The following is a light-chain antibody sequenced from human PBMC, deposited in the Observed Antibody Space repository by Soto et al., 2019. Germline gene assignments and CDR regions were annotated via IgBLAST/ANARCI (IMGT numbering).Light chain of an antibody. J-gene: IGLJ2*01. Sequence: QAVLTQPPLVSAAPGQKVTISCSGSSSNIGNNYASWYQHLPGTAPKLLIYHNNKRPSGIPDRFSDSKSGTSATLVITGLQTGDEADYYCGTWDSSLNAVVFGGGTKVTVL. CDR1: SSNIGNNY. V-gene: IGLV1-51*01. CDR2: HNN. CDR3: GTWDSSLNAVV.